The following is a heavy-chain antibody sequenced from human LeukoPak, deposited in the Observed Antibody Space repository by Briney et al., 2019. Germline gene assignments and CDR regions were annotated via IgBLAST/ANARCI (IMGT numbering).Heavy chain of an antibody. D-gene: IGHD4-17*01. CDR2: IYYSGST. CDR3: ARLRTTVTTAYFDY. CDR1: GGSISSSSYY. V-gene: IGHV4-39*01. J-gene: IGHJ4*02. Sequence: SETLSLTCTVSGGSISSSSYYWGWIRQPPGTGLEWIGSIYYSGSTYYNPSLKSRVTISVDTSKNQFSLKLSSVTAADTAVYYCARLRTTVTTAYFDYWGQGTLVTVSS.